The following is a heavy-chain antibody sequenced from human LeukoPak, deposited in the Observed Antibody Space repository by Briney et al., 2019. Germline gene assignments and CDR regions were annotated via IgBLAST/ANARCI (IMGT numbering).Heavy chain of an antibody. V-gene: IGHV3-30*04. D-gene: IGHD2-8*01. Sequence: GRSLKLSCATFDFPFSGYAMHWVRQAPGKGLEWVAVISYDGSNKYYADSVKGRFTISRDNSKNTLYLQMNSLRAEDTAVYYCAREASIVLMVYATIYFDYWGQGTLVTVSS. J-gene: IGHJ4*02. CDR1: DFPFSGYA. CDR2: ISYDGSNK. CDR3: AREASIVLMVYATIYFDY.